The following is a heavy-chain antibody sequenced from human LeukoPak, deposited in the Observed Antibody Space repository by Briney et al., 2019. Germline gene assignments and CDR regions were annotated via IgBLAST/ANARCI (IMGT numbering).Heavy chain of an antibody. CDR2: ISYDGSNK. J-gene: IGHJ4*02. V-gene: IGHV3-30-3*01. CDR1: GFTFSSYA. D-gene: IGHD2-15*01. Sequence: GGSLRLSCAASGFTFSSYAMHWVRQAPGQGLEWVAVISYDGSNKYYADSVKGRFTISRDNSKNTLYLQMNSLRAEDTAVYYCARDCSGGSCTYFDYWGQGTLVTVSS. CDR3: ARDCSGGSCTYFDY.